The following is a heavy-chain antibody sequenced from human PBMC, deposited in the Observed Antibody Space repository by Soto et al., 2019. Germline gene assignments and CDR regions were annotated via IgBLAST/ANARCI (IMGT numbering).Heavy chain of an antibody. CDR1: GGSISSGGYY. Sequence: QVQLQESGPGLVKPSQTLSLTCTVSGGSISSGGYYWSWIRQHPGKGLEWIGYIYYSGSTYYNPSLKSRVTISVDTSKNQFSLKLSSVTAADTAVYYCARVGLRFLEWGWFDPWGQGTLVTVSS. D-gene: IGHD3-3*01. CDR3: ARVGLRFLEWGWFDP. V-gene: IGHV4-31*03. CDR2: IYYSGST. J-gene: IGHJ5*02.